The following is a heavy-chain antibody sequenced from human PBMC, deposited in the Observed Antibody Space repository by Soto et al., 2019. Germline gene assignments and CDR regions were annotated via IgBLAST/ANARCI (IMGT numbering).Heavy chain of an antibody. J-gene: IGHJ6*02. CDR1: GFSVSSNY. V-gene: IGHV3-53*01. CDR2: IYSGGNT. D-gene: IGHD6-19*01. CDR3: ARDSSAWKGYYYGMDG. Sequence: GGSLRLSCAASGFSVSSNYMSWVRQAPGKGLEWVSVIYSGGNTYYADSVKGRFTISRDNSKNTLYLQMNSLRAEDTAVYYCARDSSAWKGYYYGMDGWGQGTAVTVSS.